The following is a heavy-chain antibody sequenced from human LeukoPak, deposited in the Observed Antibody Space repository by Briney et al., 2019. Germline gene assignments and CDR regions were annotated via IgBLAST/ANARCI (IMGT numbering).Heavy chain of an antibody. CDR1: GDSINSGDYY. Sequence: PSETLSLTCTVSGDSINSGDYYWTWIRQPPGKGLEWIGYISYTGGTYYNPSLKSRVTMSVDTSKNQFSLKLSSVTAADTAVYYRARDRFGQRIFDSWGQGTLVTVSS. CDR2: ISYTGGT. CDR3: ARDRFGQRIFDS. J-gene: IGHJ4*02. V-gene: IGHV4-30-4*01. D-gene: IGHD2-15*01.